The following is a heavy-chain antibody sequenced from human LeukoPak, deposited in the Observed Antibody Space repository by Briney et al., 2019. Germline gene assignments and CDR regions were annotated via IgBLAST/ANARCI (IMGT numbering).Heavy chain of an antibody. CDR1: GYTFTDYY. J-gene: IGHJ5*02. D-gene: IGHD5-18*01. Sequence: ASVKISCKVSGYTFTDYYMHWVQQAPGKGLEWMGLVYPEDGETKYAEKFQGRVTITADTSTDTADMEPGGQRSEETAVYYCSTDTSWIQPSWGQGTLVTVSS. CDR2: VYPEDGET. CDR3: STDTSWIQPS. V-gene: IGHV1-69-2*01.